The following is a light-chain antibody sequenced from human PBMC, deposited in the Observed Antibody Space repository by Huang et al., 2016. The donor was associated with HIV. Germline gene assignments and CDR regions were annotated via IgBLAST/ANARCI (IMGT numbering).Light chain of an antibody. CDR1: QSVFNNNY. V-gene: IGKV3-20*01. J-gene: IGKJ1*01. CDR2: GAS. CDR3: QQYGSSLA. Sequence: EIVLTQSPGILSLSPGESATLSCRASQSVFNNNYLAWYQQKPGQGPRLLIFGASSTATGISDRFRGSGSGTDFTLTIIRLEPEDFAVYYCQQYGSSLAFGPGTKVEIK.